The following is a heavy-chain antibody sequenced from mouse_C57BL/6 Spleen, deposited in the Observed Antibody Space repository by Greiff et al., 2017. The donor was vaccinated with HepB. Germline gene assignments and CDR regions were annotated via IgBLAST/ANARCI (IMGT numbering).Heavy chain of an antibody. Sequence: EVKLMESGPGLVKPSQSLSLTCSVTGYSITSGYYWNWIRQFPGNKLEWMGYISYDGSNNYNPSLKNRISITRDTSKNQFFLKLNSVTTEDTATYYCARIGSSPYWYFDVWGTGTTVTVSS. D-gene: IGHD1-1*01. CDR1: GYSITSGYY. CDR3: ARIGSSPYWYFDV. V-gene: IGHV3-6*01. CDR2: ISYDGSN. J-gene: IGHJ1*03.